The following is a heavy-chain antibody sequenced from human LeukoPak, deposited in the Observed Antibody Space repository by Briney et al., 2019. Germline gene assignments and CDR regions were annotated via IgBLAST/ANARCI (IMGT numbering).Heavy chain of an antibody. CDR3: ARAGGFGELLLDAFDI. CDR1: GXSISSSNW. J-gene: IGHJ3*02. V-gene: IGHV4-4*02. CDR2: IYHSGST. D-gene: IGHD3-10*01. Sequence: PSETLSLTCAVSGXSISSSNWWSWVRQPPGKGLEWRGEIYHSGSTNYNPSLKSRVTISVDKSKNQFSLKLSSVTAADTAVYYCARAGGFGELLLDAFDIWGQGTMVTVSS.